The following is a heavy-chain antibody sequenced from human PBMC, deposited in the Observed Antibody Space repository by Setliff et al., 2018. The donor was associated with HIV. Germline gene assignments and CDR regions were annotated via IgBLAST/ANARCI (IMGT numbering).Heavy chain of an antibody. CDR2: IYFNGKT. V-gene: IGHV4-39*01. CDR3: ARHVIGVGMLYCWDAFDY. J-gene: IGHJ4*02. D-gene: IGHD2-21*01. CDR1: GGSITNDNNY. Sequence: PSETLSLTCSVSGGSITNDNNYWGWIRQSPGKGLEWIGSIYFNGKTYNNPSLKSRVIMSGDRSRSQLSLKVNSVTAADTATYYCARHVIGVGMLYCWDAFDYWGRGTLVTVSS.